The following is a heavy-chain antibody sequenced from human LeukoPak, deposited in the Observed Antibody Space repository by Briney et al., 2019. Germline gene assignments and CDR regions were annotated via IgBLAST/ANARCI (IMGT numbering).Heavy chain of an antibody. J-gene: IGHJ4*02. V-gene: IGHV3-49*03. CDR3: TQVRSGASGY. D-gene: IGHD3-10*01. CDR2: ITSKAYGRTT. CDR1: GFTFGDYA. Sequence: GGSLRLSCSASGFTFGDYAVSWSRQAPGKGLEWVGFITSKAYGRTTEYAASVKGRFTISRDDSKSIAYLQMNSLKTEDTAVYYCTQVRSGASGYWGQGTLVTVSS.